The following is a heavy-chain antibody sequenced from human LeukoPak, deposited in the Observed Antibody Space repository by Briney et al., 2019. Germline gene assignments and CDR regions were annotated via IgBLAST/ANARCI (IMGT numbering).Heavy chain of an antibody. CDR1: GFTFSSYD. CDR3: AKIRPPAYDF. Sequence: GGSLRLSCAASGFTFSSYDMTWVRQTPGRGLEWVSSIRPSGANTYYGDSVKGRFTISRDNSKNTLYLQMNSLRAEDTAVYYCAKIRPPAYDFWGQGTMVTVSS. D-gene: IGHD3-3*02. V-gene: IGHV3-23*01. CDR2: IRPSGANT. J-gene: IGHJ3*01.